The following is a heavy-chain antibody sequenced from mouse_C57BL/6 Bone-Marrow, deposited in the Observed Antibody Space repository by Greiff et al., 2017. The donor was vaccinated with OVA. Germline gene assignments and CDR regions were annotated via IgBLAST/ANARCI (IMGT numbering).Heavy chain of an antibody. Sequence: EVQRVESGGGLVKPGGSLKLSCAASGFTFSDYGMHWVRQAPEKGLEWVANISSGSSTTYYVDTVKGRFTISRDNAKNTLFLQMTSLRSEDTAMYYYARGLLPFMDYWGQGTSVTVSS. CDR2: ISSGSSTT. CDR3: ARGLLPFMDY. V-gene: IGHV5-17*01. CDR1: GFTFSDYG. D-gene: IGHD2-3*01. J-gene: IGHJ4*01.